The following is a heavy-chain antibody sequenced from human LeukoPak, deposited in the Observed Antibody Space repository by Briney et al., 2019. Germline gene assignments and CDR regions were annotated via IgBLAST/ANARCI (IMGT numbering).Heavy chain of an antibody. Sequence: GGSLRLSCAASGFTFSSYSMNWVRQAPGKGLEWVSSISSNSSYIYYADSVKGRFTISRDNAKNSLYLQMNSLRAEDTAVYYCARGDGYYDSSGYFDYWGQGTLVTVSS. V-gene: IGHV3-21*01. CDR1: GFTFSSYS. D-gene: IGHD3-22*01. CDR3: ARGDGYYDSSGYFDY. CDR2: ISSNSSYI. J-gene: IGHJ4*02.